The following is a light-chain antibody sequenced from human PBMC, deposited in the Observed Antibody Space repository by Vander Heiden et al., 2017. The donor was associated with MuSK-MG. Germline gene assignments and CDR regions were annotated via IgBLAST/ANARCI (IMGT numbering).Light chain of an antibody. CDR3: SSYTSHSTLV. CDR1: SSDVGGYSY. CDR2: DVT. J-gene: IGLJ3*02. V-gene: IGLV2-14*03. Sequence: QSALTQPASVSGSPGLSLTISCTGTSSDVGGYSYVAWYQHPPGKAPKLMIYDVTIRPSGVSNRFSGSKSGNTASLTISGLQAEDEADYYCSSYTSHSTLVFGGGTKVTVL.